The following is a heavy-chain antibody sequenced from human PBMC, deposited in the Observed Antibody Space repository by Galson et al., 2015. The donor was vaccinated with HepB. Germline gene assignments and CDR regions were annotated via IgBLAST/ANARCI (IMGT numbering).Heavy chain of an antibody. D-gene: IGHD5-12*01. J-gene: IGHJ5*02. V-gene: IGHV3-30-3*01. CDR3: AKDFSAYSIVTTPDP. Sequence: SLRLSCAASGFSFRSYSMHWVRQAPGGALEWVAVIWYDGSDKYYADSVKGRFTVSRDNSKNTLYLQMNSLRVDDTAVYYCAKDFSAYSIVTTPDPWGQGTLVTVSS. CDR2: IWYDGSDK. CDR1: GFSFRSYS.